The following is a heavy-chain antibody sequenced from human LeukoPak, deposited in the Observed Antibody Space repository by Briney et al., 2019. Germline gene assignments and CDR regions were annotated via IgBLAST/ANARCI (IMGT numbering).Heavy chain of an antibody. Sequence: ASVKVSCKASGYTFTSYDINWVRQATGQGLEWMGWLNPNSGNTCYAQKFQGRVTMTRNTSISTAYMELSILRSEDTSVYYCARGGLWSPDDYWGQGTLVTVSS. CDR1: GYTFTSYD. V-gene: IGHV1-8*02. D-gene: IGHD3-10*01. J-gene: IGHJ4*02. CDR3: ARGGLWSPDDY. CDR2: LNPNSGNT.